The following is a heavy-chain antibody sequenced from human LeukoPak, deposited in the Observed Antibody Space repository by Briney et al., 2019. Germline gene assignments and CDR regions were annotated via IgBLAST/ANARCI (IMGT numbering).Heavy chain of an antibody. J-gene: IGHJ4*02. CDR2: ISSSSSTI. Sequence: GGSLRLSCAASGFTFSSYSMNWVRQAPGKGLEWVSYISSSSSTIYYADSVKGRFTISRDNAKNSLYLQMNSLRAEDTAVYYCARDGKYYYDSSGFDYWGQGTLVTVSS. V-gene: IGHV3-48*01. D-gene: IGHD3-22*01. CDR1: GFTFSSYS. CDR3: ARDGKYYYDSSGFDY.